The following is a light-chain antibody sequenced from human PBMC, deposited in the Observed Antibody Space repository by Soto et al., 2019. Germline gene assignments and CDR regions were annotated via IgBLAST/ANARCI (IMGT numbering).Light chain of an antibody. CDR1: QTISSW. Sequence: IQLTQSPGTLSGSVGDRVPIAWRASQTISSWLAWYQQKPGKAPKLLIYKASTLKSGVPSRFSGSGSGTEFTLTISSLQPDDFATYYCQHYNSYSEAFGQGTKVDIK. V-gene: IGKV1-5*03. CDR2: KAS. CDR3: QHYNSYSEA. J-gene: IGKJ1*01.